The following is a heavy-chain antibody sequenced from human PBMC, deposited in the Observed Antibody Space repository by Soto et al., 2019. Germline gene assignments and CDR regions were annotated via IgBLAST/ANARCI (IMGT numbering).Heavy chain of an antibody. CDR2: IYYSGRT. CDR1: GGSISDYQ. CDR3: ERMRGLGEISPYLDY. J-gene: IGHJ4*02. V-gene: IGHV4-59*01. D-gene: IGHD3-16*01. Sequence: QVQLQESGPGLVKPSETLSLTCSISGGSISDYQWNWIRQPPGKGLEWIGYIYYSGRTNYNPSLNRRLTISLDTSTRQFSLRLRSVPAADTAVYYCERMRGLGEISPYLDYWGQGALVTVSS.